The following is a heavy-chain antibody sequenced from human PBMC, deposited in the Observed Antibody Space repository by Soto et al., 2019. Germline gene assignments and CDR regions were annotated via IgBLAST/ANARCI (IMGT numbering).Heavy chain of an antibody. Sequence: LRLSCAASGLTFTRYSMNWVRQAPGKGLEWVSSISSTTNYIYYGDSMKGRFTISRDNAKNSLYLEMNSLRAEDTAVYYCARESEDLTSNFDYWGQGTLVTVSS. V-gene: IGHV3-21*06. CDR2: ISSTTNYI. CDR3: ARESEDLTSNFDY. J-gene: IGHJ4*02. CDR1: GLTFTRYS.